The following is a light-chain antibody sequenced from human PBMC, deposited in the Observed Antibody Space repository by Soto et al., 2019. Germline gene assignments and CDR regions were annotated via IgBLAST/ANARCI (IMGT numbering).Light chain of an antibody. J-gene: IGLJ2*01. V-gene: IGLV6-57*04. CDR3: QSYDNNNHVV. CDR1: SGSIATYY. CDR2: EDK. Sequence: NFMLTQPHSVSESPGKTVTISCTRSSGSIATYYVQWYQQRPGSAPTTVIYEDKQRPSGVPDRFSGSIDSSSNSASLTISGLRTEDESYYYCQSYDNNNHVVFGGGTKLTVL.